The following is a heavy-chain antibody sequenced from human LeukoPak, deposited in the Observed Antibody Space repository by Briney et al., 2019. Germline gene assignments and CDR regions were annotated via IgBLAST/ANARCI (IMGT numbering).Heavy chain of an antibody. CDR1: GGTFSSYA. CDR3: ATGEHLTLY. D-gene: IGHD1-26*01. CDR2: FDPEDGET. J-gene: IGHJ4*02. V-gene: IGHV1-24*01. Sequence: ASVKVSCKASGGTFSSYAISWVRQAPGKGLEWMGGFDPEDGETIYAQKFQGRVTMTEDTSTDTAYMELSSLRSEDTAVYYCATGEHLTLYWGQGTLVTVSS.